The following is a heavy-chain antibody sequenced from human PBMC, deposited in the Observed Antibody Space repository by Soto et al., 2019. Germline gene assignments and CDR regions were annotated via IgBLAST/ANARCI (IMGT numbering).Heavy chain of an antibody. Sequence: GESLKISCKGSGYSFTSYWIGWVRQMPGKGLEWMGIIYPSDSDARYSPSFQGQVTISADKSISTAYLQWSSLKASDTAMYYCARYSQSVGFDYWGQGTLVTVSS. CDR1: GYSFTSYW. CDR3: ARYSQSVGFDY. CDR2: IYPSDSDA. D-gene: IGHD5-18*01. V-gene: IGHV5-51*01. J-gene: IGHJ4*02.